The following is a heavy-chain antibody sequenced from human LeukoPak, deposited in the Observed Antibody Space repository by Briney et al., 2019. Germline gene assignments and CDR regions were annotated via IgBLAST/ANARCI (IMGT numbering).Heavy chain of an antibody. CDR1: GFTFSNYW. Sequence: GGSLRLSCAASGFTFSNYWMSWVRQAPGKGLEWVANIKLDGSEEYYMDSVKGRLTISRDNAKNLLYLQMNSLRAEDTAVYYCVRATTMRYFDYWGQGTLVTVSS. D-gene: IGHD5-18*01. J-gene: IGHJ4*02. CDR3: VRATTMRYFDY. CDR2: IKLDGSEE. V-gene: IGHV3-7*01.